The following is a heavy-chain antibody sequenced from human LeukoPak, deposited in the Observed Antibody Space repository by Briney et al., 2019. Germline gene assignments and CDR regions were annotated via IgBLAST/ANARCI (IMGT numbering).Heavy chain of an antibody. Sequence: PGGSLRLSCAASGFTFSSYAMSWVRQAPGKGLEWVSAISGSGGSTYYADSVKGRFTISRDNSKNTLYLQMNSLRAEDTAVYYCARKGVLRYFDWLLGGNGYFDYWGQGTLVTVSS. D-gene: IGHD3-9*01. CDR3: ARKGVLRYFDWLLGGNGYFDY. V-gene: IGHV3-23*01. J-gene: IGHJ4*02. CDR2: ISGSGGST. CDR1: GFTFSSYA.